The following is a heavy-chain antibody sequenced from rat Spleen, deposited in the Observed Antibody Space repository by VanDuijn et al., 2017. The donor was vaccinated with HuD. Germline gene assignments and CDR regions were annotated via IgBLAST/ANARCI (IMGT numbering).Heavy chain of an antibody. Sequence: EVQLVESGGDLVQPGRSLKLSCAASGFTLSDYSMAWVRQAPKKGLEWVATISYDGSTTHYRDSVKGRFTILRDNAKSTLYLQMNSLRSEDTATYYCARPPYDGTYYHYFDYWGQGVMVTVSS. CDR1: GFTLSDYS. CDR2: ISYDGSTT. D-gene: IGHD1-12*02. J-gene: IGHJ2*01. V-gene: IGHV5-7*01. CDR3: ARPPYDGTYYHYFDY.